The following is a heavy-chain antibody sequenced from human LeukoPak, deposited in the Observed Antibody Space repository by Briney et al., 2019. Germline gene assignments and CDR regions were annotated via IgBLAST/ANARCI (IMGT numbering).Heavy chain of an antibody. CDR1: GGSISSGGYY. V-gene: IGHV4-31*03. CDR3: ARGYGGLDTAMVHFDY. CDR2: IYYSGST. Sequence: SQTLSLTCTVSGGSISSGGYYWSWIRQHPGKGLECIGYIYYSGSTYYNPSLKSRVTISVDTSKNQFSLKLSSVTAADTAVYYCARGYGGLDTAMVHFDYWGQGTLVTVSS. D-gene: IGHD5-18*01. J-gene: IGHJ4*02.